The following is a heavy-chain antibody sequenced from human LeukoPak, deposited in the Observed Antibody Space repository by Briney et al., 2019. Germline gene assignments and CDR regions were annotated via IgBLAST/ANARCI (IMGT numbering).Heavy chain of an antibody. CDR2: ISAYNGNT. V-gene: IGHV1-18*01. D-gene: IGHD3-3*01. CDR1: GYTFTSYG. CDR3: ARVPSNPNYDFWSGYYFDY. J-gene: IGHJ4*02. Sequence: APVKVSCKASGYTFTSYGISWVRQAPGQGLEWMGWISAYNGNTNYAQKLQGRVAMTTDTSTSTAYMELRSLRSDDTAVYYCARVPSNPNYDFWSGYYFDYWGQGTLVTVSS.